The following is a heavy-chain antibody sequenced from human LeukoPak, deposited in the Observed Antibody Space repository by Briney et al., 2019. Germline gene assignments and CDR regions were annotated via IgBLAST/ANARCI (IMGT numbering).Heavy chain of an antibody. CDR1: GFTFDDYA. D-gene: IGHD3-22*01. Sequence: GGSLRLSCAASGFTFDDYAMHWVRQAPGKGLEWVSGISWNSGSIGYADSVKGRFTISRDNAKNSLYLQMNSLRAEDTAVYYCARVGGVYDSSGYQGLDYWGQGTLVTVSS. CDR2: ISWNSGSI. CDR3: ARVGGVYDSSGYQGLDY. V-gene: IGHV3-9*01. J-gene: IGHJ4*02.